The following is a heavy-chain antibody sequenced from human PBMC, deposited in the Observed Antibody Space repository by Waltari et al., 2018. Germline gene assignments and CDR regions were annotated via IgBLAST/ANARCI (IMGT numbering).Heavy chain of an antibody. CDR3: AREGSGGLRY. V-gene: IGHV4-59*01. Sequence: QVQLQESGPGLVKPSETLSLTCTVSGGSISSYYWTWIRQPPGKGLEWIGYIYYSGSTNYNPSLKSRVTISVDTSKNQFSLKLSSVTAADTAVYYCAREGSGGLRYWGQGTLVTVSS. CDR1: GGSISSYY. CDR2: IYYSGST. J-gene: IGHJ4*02. D-gene: IGHD1-26*01.